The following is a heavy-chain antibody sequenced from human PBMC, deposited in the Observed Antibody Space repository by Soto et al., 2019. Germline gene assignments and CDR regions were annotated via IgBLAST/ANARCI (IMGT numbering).Heavy chain of an antibody. CDR1: GGTFSSYA. CDR2: IIPISGTA. Sequence: QVQLVQSGAEVKKPGSSVKVSCKASGGTFSSYAISWVRQAPGQGLEWMGGIIPISGTANYAQKFQGRVTITEDESTSTAYMELSSLRSEDTAVYYCSRSQGSSTSLEIYYYYYYGMGVWGQGSTVTVSS. CDR3: SRSQGSSTSLEIYYYYYYGMGV. V-gene: IGHV1-69*01. J-gene: IGHJ6*02. D-gene: IGHD2-2*01.